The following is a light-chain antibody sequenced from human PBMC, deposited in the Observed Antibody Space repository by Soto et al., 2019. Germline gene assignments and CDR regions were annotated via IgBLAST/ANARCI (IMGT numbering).Light chain of an antibody. CDR2: GAS. J-gene: IGKJ1*01. CDR1: QSVSSK. CDR3: QQYNSWLWT. V-gene: IGKV3-15*01. Sequence: EIVMTQSPATLSVSPGEGATLSCRASQSVSSKLAWYQQKPGQAPRLLIYGASTRATGIPARFSGRVSVTEFTLIISSLQSEDSAVYYCQQYNSWLWTFGQGTKVEIK.